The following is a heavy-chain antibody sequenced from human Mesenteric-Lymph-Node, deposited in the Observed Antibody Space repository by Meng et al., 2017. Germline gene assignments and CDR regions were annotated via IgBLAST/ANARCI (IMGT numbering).Heavy chain of an antibody. D-gene: IGHD3-10*01. CDR3: ARDYISMVRGVIILAVFDY. Sequence: SETLSLTCAVYGGSFSGYYWSWIRQPPGKGLEWIGEINHSGSTNYNPSLKSRVTISVDTSKNQFSLKLSSVTAADTAVYYCARDYISMVRGVIILAVFDYWGQGTLVTVSS. V-gene: IGHV4-34*01. J-gene: IGHJ4*02. CDR2: INHSGST. CDR1: GGSFSGYY.